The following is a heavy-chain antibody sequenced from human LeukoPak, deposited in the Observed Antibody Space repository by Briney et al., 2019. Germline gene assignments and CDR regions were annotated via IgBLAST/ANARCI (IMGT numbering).Heavy chain of an antibody. CDR3: ATGGGIVGATH. CDR2: VDPEDGET. J-gene: IGHJ4*02. Sequence: ASVKVSCKVSGYTFTDYYMHWVQQAPGKGLEWMGLVDPEDGETIYAEKFQGRVTITADTSTDTAYMELSSLRSEDTAVYYCATGGGIVGATHWGQVTLVTVSS. V-gene: IGHV1-69-2*01. D-gene: IGHD1-26*01. CDR1: GYTFTDYY.